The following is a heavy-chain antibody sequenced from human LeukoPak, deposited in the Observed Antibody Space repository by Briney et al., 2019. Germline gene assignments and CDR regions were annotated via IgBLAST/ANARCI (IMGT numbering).Heavy chain of an antibody. D-gene: IGHD3-22*01. Sequence: QPGGSLRLSCAASGFTSGIYAMSWVRHAPGKGLEWVSTINDSGGSTYYADSVKGRFTTSRDNSYNTLYLQMNSLRAEDTAVYYCAKSAMSDSSGYYFDSWGQGTLVTVSS. CDR3: AKSAMSDSSGYYFDS. V-gene: IGHV3-23*01. CDR1: GFTSGIYA. J-gene: IGHJ4*02. CDR2: INDSGGST.